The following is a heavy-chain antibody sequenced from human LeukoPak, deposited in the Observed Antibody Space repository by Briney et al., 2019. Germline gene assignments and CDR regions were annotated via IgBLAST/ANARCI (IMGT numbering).Heavy chain of an antibody. V-gene: IGHV3-30*04. CDR2: ISYDGSNK. CDR1: GFTFSSYA. CDR3: ARDRFGYCSGGSCYSPPTY. D-gene: IGHD2-15*01. J-gene: IGHJ4*02. Sequence: GGSLRLSCAASGFTFSSYAMHWVRQAPDKGLEWVAVISYDGSNKYYADSVKGRFTISRDNSKNTLYLQMNSLRAEDTAVYYCARDRFGYCSGGSCYSPPTYWGQGTLVTVSS.